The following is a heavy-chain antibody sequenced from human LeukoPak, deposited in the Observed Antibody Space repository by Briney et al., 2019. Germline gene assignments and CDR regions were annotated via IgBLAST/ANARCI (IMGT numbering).Heavy chain of an antibody. Sequence: GGSLRLSCAASGFTFSSYGMSWVRQAPGKGLEWVSTISGSGVNTYHADSVKGRFTISGDNSKSTLCLQMSSLRAEDTAVYYCAKEYYFDLWVRGTMVTVSP. CDR2: ISGSGVNT. J-gene: IGHJ4*02. CDR3: AKEYYFDL. CDR1: GFTFSSYG. V-gene: IGHV3-23*01.